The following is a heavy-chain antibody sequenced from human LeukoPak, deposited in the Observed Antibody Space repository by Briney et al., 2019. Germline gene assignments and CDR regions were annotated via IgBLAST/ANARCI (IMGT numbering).Heavy chain of an antibody. Sequence: GASVKVSCKASGYTFTSYGISWVRQAPGQGLEWMGWISAYNGNTNYAQKLQGRVTMTTDTSTSTAYMELRSLRSDDTAVYYCARVAGYYDFRSGYPNYYYYMDVWGKGTTVTVSS. V-gene: IGHV1-18*01. CDR3: ARVAGYYDFRSGYPNYYYYMDV. CDR2: ISAYNGNT. J-gene: IGHJ6*03. D-gene: IGHD3-3*01. CDR1: GYTFTSYG.